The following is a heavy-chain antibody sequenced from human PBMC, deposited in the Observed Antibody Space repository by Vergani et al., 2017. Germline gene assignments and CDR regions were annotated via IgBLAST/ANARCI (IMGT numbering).Heavy chain of an antibody. CDR1: GFTFSRYW. D-gene: IGHD2/OR15-2a*01. V-gene: IGHV3-7*01. CDR2: IQQDGSET. J-gene: IGHJ4*02. CDR3: ARDTYRFFDF. Sequence: EVHLVESGGGLVQPGGSLRLSCAASGFTFSRYWLGWVRQAPGKGLEWVAKIQQDGSETDSVDSVKGRFTISRDSAKNSMYLQMNSLRAEDTAVYYCARDTYRFFDFWGQGTLVTVSS.